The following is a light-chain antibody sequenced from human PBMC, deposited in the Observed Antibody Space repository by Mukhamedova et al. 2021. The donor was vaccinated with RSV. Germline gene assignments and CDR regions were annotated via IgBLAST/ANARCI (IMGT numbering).Light chain of an antibody. Sequence: VTITCRASQGISAYLAWYQQKPGKVPKLLIYAASTLQSGVPSRFSGSGSGTDFTLTISSLQPEDVATYYCQKYNSAPLTFG. V-gene: IGKV1-27*01. CDR1: QGISAY. CDR2: AAS. CDR3: QKYNSAPLT. J-gene: IGKJ4*01.